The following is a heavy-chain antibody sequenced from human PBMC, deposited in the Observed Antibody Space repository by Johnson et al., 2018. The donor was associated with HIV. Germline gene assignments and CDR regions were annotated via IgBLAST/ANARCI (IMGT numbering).Heavy chain of an antibody. CDR2: IKQDGSEK. D-gene: IGHD2-8*02. Sequence: VQLVESGGGLVQPGGSLRLSCAASGFTFSSYWMSWVRQAPGKGLEWVANIKQDGSEKYYVDSVKGRFTISRDNAKNSLYLQMNSLRAEDTAVYYCARAPRYWSGGRCHPDAVDIWGQGTLVTVSS. CDR1: GFTFSSYW. CDR3: ARAPRYWSGGRCHPDAVDI. V-gene: IGHV3-7*01. J-gene: IGHJ3*02.